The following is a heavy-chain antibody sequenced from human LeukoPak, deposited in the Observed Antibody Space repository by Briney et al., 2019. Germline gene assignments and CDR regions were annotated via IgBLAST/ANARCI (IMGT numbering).Heavy chain of an antibody. CDR3: ARVNPYSSSAQDY. CDR2: NSAYNGNS. D-gene: IGHD6-13*01. J-gene: IGHJ4*02. V-gene: IGHV1-18*01. Sequence: ASVKVSCKASGYTFTSYGISWVRQAPGQGLEWMGWNSAYNGNSNYAQKLQGRVTLTTDTTTSTAYMELRSLRSDDTAVYYCARVNPYSSSAQDYWGQGTLVTVSS. CDR1: GYTFTSYG.